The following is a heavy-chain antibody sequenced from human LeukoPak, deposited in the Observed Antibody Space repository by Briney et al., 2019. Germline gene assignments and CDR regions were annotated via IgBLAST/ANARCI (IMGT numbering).Heavy chain of an antibody. D-gene: IGHD6-13*01. CDR1: GGSINTSYS. CDR3: ARANSWYALAY. CDR2: IYHSGNS. J-gene: IGHJ4*02. Sequence: SETLSLTCAVSGGSINTSYSWCWVRQPPGKGLEWIGEIYHSGNSNYNPSLKSRVTISIDKSKNQFSLKLSSVTAADTAVYYCARANSWYALAYWGQGTLVTVSS. V-gene: IGHV4-4*02.